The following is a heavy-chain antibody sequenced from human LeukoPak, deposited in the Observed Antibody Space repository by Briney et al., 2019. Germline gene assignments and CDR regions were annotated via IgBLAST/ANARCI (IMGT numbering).Heavy chain of an antibody. V-gene: IGHV3-66*01. J-gene: IGHJ5*02. D-gene: IGHD6-19*01. CDR3: ARSQARLSWFDP. CDR1: GFTVSSNY. Sequence: GGSLRLSCAASGFTVSSNYMSWGRQAPGKGLEWASVIYSGGSTYYADSVKGRFTISRDNSKNTLYLQMNSLRAEDTAVYYCARSQARLSWFDPWGQGILVTVSS. CDR2: IYSGGST.